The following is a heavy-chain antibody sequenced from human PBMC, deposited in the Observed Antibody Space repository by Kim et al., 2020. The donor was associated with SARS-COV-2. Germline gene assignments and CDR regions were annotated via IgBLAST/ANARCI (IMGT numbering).Heavy chain of an antibody. D-gene: IGHD1-26*01. Sequence: GGSLRLSCAASGFALGSFGMHWVRQAPGKGLEWVAFISFDAKNEHYLDSVKGRFTISRDNSKNTLYLHINSLRPEDTAVFFCAKDLSYGNDTPRYWGQGT. V-gene: IGHV3-30*18. CDR1: GFALGSFG. CDR3: AKDLSYGNDTPRY. J-gene: IGHJ4*02. CDR2: ISFDAKNE.